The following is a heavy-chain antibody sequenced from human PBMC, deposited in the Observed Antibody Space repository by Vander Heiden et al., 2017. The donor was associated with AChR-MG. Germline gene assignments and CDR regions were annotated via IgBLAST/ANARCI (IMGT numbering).Heavy chain of an antibody. CDR2: ISGSGGST. D-gene: IGHD4-17*01. Sequence: EVQLLASGGGSVQPGGSLRLSCAAPGFPLRSCARSWVRQALGKGLEWVSAISGSGGSTYYADAVKGRFTITRDNSKNTLYLQMNSLRAEDTAVYYCAKGTTVTTLLSYWGQGTLVTVSS. V-gene: IGHV3-23*01. J-gene: IGHJ4*02. CDR1: GFPLRSCA. CDR3: AKGTTVTTLLSY.